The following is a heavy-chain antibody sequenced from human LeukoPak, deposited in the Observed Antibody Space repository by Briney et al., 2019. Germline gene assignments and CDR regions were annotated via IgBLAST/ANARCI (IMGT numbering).Heavy chain of an antibody. V-gene: IGHV1-2*02. J-gene: IGHJ6*02. Sequence: ALVKVSCKASGYTFTGYYMHWVRQAPGQGLEWMGWINPNSGGTNYAQKFQGRVTMTRDTSISTAYMELSRLRSDDTAVYYRARDGSSSWYYDYYYGMDVWGQGTTVTVSS. CDR2: INPNSGGT. CDR1: GYTFTGYY. D-gene: IGHD6-13*01. CDR3: ARDGSSSWYYDYYYGMDV.